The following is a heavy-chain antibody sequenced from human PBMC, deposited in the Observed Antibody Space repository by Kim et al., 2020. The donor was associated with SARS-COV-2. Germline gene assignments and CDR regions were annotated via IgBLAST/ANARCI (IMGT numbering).Heavy chain of an antibody. CDR3: ARGGGDSVYGEDFDY. D-gene: IGHD3-10*02. Sequence: GGSLRLSCAAARFTFSIYSMNWVRQAPGKGLEWISSISSSSSYIYYADSVKCRFTISRDNAKNALYLQMNSLGSGDTAVYYCARGGGDSVYGEDFDYWG. J-gene: IGHJ4*01. CDR1: RFTFSIYS. V-gene: IGHV3-21*01. CDR2: ISSSSSYI.